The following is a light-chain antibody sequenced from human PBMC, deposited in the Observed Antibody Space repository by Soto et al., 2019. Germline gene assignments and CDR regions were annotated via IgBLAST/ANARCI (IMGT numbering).Light chain of an antibody. CDR1: QTIGKY. V-gene: IGKV1-39*01. J-gene: IGKJ1*01. CDR2: SAS. Sequence: DLQMTQSPSSLSASVGDRVTITCRPSQTIGKYLNWYQQKPGQAPKLLIYSASALPSGVPSRFSGSRPGPNFTLTISSLQPEDFGTYYCQQSYNTPQTFGQGTKVEI. CDR3: QQSYNTPQT.